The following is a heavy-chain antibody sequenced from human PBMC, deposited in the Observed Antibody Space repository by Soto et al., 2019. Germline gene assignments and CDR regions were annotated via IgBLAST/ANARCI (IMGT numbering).Heavy chain of an antibody. Sequence: PSETLSLTCAVYGGSFSGYYWSWIRQPPGKGLEWIGEINHSGSTNYNPSLKSRVTISVDTSKNQFSLKLSSVTAADTAVYYCASARAAAAPGHYYYYGMDVWGQGTTVTVSS. V-gene: IGHV4-34*01. CDR2: INHSGST. CDR3: ASARAAAAPGHYYYYGMDV. D-gene: IGHD6-13*01. CDR1: GGSFSGYY. J-gene: IGHJ6*02.